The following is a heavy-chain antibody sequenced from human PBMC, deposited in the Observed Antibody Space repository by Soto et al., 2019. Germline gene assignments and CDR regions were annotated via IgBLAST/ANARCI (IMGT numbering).Heavy chain of an antibody. CDR3: AKALMSSSWYWFDP. Sequence: GGSLRLSCAASGFTFSSYAMGWVRQAPGKGLEWVSAISGSGASTHYADSVKGRFTISRDSSNNTVYLQMNSLRAEDTAVYYCAKALMSSSWYWFDPWGQGTLVTVSS. CDR2: ISGSGAST. V-gene: IGHV3-23*01. D-gene: IGHD6-13*01. J-gene: IGHJ5*02. CDR1: GFTFSSYA.